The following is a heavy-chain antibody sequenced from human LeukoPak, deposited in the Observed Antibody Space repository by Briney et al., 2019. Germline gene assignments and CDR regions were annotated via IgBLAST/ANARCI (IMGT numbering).Heavy chain of an antibody. V-gene: IGHV3-23*01. Sequence: GGSLRLSCAASGFTFRSFAMSWVRQAPGKGLEWVSAISGSGGSTYYADSVKGRFTISRDNSKNTLYLQMNSLRAEDTAVYYCAKDLAPYYYGSRCFDYWGQGTLVTVSS. CDR1: GFTFRSFA. J-gene: IGHJ4*02. D-gene: IGHD3-10*01. CDR2: ISGSGGST. CDR3: AKDLAPYYYGSRCFDY.